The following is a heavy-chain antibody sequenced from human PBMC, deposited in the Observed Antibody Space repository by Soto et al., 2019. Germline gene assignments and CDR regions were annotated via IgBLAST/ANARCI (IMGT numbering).Heavy chain of an antibody. Sequence: PGGSVRLACTAYRFSFVSFAMSWDRPAHGKGLEWVSCIDGRGGGRYNADSVKGRFTISRDNSRNTLYLQVNSLGADDTAVYYCAKDDGIYLDGDGTHGALAYWGQGSLVTVSS. J-gene: IGHJ4*01. D-gene: IGHD3-10*01. CDR1: RFSFVSFA. CDR2: IDGRGGGR. V-gene: IGHV3-23*01. CDR3: AKDDGIYLDGDGTHGALAY.